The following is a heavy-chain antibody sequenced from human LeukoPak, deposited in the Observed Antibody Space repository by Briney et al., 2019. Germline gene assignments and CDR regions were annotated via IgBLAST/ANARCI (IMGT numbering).Heavy chain of an antibody. D-gene: IGHD2/OR15-2a*01. Sequence: ASVKVSCKTSGYTFTDYYVHWVRQAPGQRLEWMGWINPNSGGTNNAEKFHGRVTMTRETSISTADMERSRLRSDDTAVYYSARVPDTVILIAATTGMGAFDIWGQGTMVTVSS. CDR1: GYTFTDYY. J-gene: IGHJ3*02. V-gene: IGHV1-2*02. CDR2: INPNSGGT. CDR3: ARVPDTVILIAATTGMGAFDI.